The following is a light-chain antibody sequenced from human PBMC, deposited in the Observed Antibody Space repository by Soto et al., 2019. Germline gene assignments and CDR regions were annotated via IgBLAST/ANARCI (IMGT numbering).Light chain of an antibody. Sequence: SYVLTQPPSVSVAPGKTARITCGGTNIGSKSVHWYQQRPGQAPVVVISYDSDRPSGIPERFSGSNSGNTATLTISRVEAGDEGDYYCQVWDSSSDHVLFSGGTKLTVL. CDR3: QVWDSSSDHVL. J-gene: IGLJ2*01. CDR1: NIGSKS. CDR2: YDS. V-gene: IGLV3-21*04.